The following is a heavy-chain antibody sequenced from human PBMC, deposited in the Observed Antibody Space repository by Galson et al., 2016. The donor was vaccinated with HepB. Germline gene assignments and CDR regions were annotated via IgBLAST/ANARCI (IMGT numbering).Heavy chain of an antibody. D-gene: IGHD6-13*01. CDR3: ARAVKLGRGMRV. J-gene: IGHJ6*02. V-gene: IGHV6-1*01. Sequence: CAISGDSVSNNRAAWIWIRQSPLRGLEWLGRTYYRSTWNSDYAVSVKSRITISADPSKNQVSLRLNSVTPEDTAVYYCARAVKLGRGMRVWGQGTTVTVS. CDR1: GDSVSNNRAA. CDR2: TYYRSTWNS.